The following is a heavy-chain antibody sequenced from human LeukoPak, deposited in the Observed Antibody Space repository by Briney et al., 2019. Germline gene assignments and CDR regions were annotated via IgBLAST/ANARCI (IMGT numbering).Heavy chain of an antibody. D-gene: IGHD3-10*01. Sequence: GESLKISCQGSGYSFTSYWITWLRQMPGKGLEWMGMIAPTDSYTNYSPSFQGHVTISVDKSISTAYLQWSSLKASDTAMYFCASGSGTYSPDYWGQGTLVTVSS. CDR3: ASGSGTYSPDY. V-gene: IGHV5-10-1*01. J-gene: IGHJ4*02. CDR2: IAPTDSYT. CDR1: GYSFTSYW.